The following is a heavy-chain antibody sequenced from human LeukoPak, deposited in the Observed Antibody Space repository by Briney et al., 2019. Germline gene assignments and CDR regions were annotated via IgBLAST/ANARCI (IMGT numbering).Heavy chain of an antibody. D-gene: IGHD2-15*01. Sequence: SETLSLTCAVYGGSLSGYYWSWIRQPPGKGLEWIGEINHSGSTNYNPSLKSRVTISVDTSKNQFSLKLSSATAADTAVYYCARGGVVVQYYYYMDVWGKGTTVTVSS. V-gene: IGHV4-34*01. J-gene: IGHJ6*03. CDR3: ARGGVVVQYYYYMDV. CDR1: GGSLSGYY. CDR2: INHSGST.